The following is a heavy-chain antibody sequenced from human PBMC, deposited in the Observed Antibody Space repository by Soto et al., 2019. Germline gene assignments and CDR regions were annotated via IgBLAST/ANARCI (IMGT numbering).Heavy chain of an antibody. CDR3: ATVTTVLTRGSAFDS. V-gene: IGHV4-61*01. Sequence: QVQLQESGPGLVKPSEALSLTCTVSGGSVSNGSYYWSWIRQPPGKGLEWIGYVYYSGSTNYNPSLKSPVSISVDTSKIQFSLKLSSVTAAVTAVYFCATVTTVLTRGSAFDSWGPGTLVTVSS. CDR2: VYYSGST. CDR1: GGSVSNGSYY. J-gene: IGHJ4*02. D-gene: IGHD4-17*01.